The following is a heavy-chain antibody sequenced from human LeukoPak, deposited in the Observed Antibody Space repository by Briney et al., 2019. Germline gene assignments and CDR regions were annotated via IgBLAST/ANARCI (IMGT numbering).Heavy chain of an antibody. D-gene: IGHD5-18*01. CDR2: ITAGNGNT. Sequence: ASVKVSCKASGYNFRNYGIGWVRQAPRQGLEWMGWITAGNGNTNYAQKVQGRVTMTTDTSTSTAYMELRSLRSDDTAMYFCARDSARGYSYGYNAFDIWGQRTMVTVSS. CDR3: ARDSARGYSYGYNAFDI. CDR1: GYNFRNYG. J-gene: IGHJ3*02. V-gene: IGHV1-18*01.